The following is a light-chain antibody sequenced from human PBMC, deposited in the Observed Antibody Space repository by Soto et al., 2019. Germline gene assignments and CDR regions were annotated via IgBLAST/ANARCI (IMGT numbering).Light chain of an antibody. CDR1: ALPKQY. CDR2: KDS. V-gene: IGLV3-25*03. Sequence: SSELTQPPSVSVSPGQTARITCSGDALPKQYAYWYQQKPGQAPVLVIYKDSERPSGIPERFSGSSSGTTVTLTISGVQAXXXXXXYCQSADSSGTSVVFGGGTKLTVL. CDR3: QSADSSGTSVV. J-gene: IGLJ2*01.